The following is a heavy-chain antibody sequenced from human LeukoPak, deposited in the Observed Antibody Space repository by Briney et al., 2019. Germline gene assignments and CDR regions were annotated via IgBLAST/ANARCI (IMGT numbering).Heavy chain of an antibody. CDR1: GGSISSYY. D-gene: IGHD3-16*01. V-gene: IGHV4-59*01. Sequence: SGTLSLTCTVSGGSISSYYWSWIRQPPGKGLEWIGYIYYSGSTNYNPSLKSRVTISVDTSKNQFSLKLSSVTAADTAVYYCARVKGGYFDYWGQGTLVTVSS. CDR3: ARVKGGYFDY. J-gene: IGHJ4*02. CDR2: IYYSGST.